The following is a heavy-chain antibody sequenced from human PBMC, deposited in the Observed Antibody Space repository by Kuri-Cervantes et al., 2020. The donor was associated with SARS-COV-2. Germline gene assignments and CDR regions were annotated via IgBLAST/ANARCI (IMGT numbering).Heavy chain of an antibody. CDR2: ISSSGSTI. J-gene: IGHJ3*02. Sequence: GESLKISCAASGFTFSSYGMHWIRQAPGKGLEWVSYISSSGSTIYYADSVKGRFTISRDNAKNSLYLQMNSLRAEDTAVYYCARDSITMVQGVTSDAFDIWGQGTMVTVSS. CDR3: ARDSITMVQGVTSDAFDI. CDR1: GFTFSSYG. D-gene: IGHD3-10*01. V-gene: IGHV3-48*04.